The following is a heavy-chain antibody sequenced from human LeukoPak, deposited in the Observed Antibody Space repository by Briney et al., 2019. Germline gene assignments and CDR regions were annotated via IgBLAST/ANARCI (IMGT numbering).Heavy chain of an antibody. CDR1: GFTCSSYA. D-gene: IGHD3-10*01. Sequence: GGSLRVYCAASGFTCSSYAMSWVRQAPGKGLEWVSAISGSGGSTYYADSVKGRFTMTRDNSKNTLYLQMNSLRAEDTAVYYCAKAVAVRGYFDYWGQGTLVTVSS. CDR2: ISGSGGST. J-gene: IGHJ4*02. V-gene: IGHV3-23*01. CDR3: AKAVAVRGYFDY.